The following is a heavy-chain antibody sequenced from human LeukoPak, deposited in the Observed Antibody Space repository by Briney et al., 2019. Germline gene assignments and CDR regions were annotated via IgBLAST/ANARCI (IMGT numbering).Heavy chain of an antibody. V-gene: IGHV1-69*13. Sequence: SVKVSCKASGGTFSSYAISWVRQAPGPGLEWMGGIIPIFGTANYAQKFQGRVTITSDESTRTAYMELSSLRPEDTAVYYCASNDIVVVPAAAYNWFDPWGQGTLVTVSS. D-gene: IGHD2-2*01. J-gene: IGHJ5*02. CDR2: IIPIFGTA. CDR3: ASNDIVVVPAAAYNWFDP. CDR1: GGTFSSYA.